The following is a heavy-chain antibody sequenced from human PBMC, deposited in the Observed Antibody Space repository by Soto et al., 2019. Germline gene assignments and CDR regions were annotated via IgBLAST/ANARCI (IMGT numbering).Heavy chain of an antibody. CDR3: ASGYSGYDWGHYYYYMDV. CDR1: GYTFTSYG. J-gene: IGHJ6*03. V-gene: IGHV1-18*01. D-gene: IGHD5-12*01. CDR2: ISAYNGNT. Sequence: ASVKVSCKASGYTFTSYGISWVRQAPGQGLEWMGWISAYNGNTNYAQKLQGRVTMTTDTSTSTAYMELRSLRSDDTAVYYCASGYSGYDWGHYYYYMDVWGKGTTVTVSS.